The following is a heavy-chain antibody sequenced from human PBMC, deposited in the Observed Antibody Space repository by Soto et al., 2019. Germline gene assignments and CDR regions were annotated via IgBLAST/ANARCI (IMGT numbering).Heavy chain of an antibody. Sequence: GGSLRLSCAASEFTVSSNYMSWGRQAPGKGLEWVSVIYSGGSTYYADSVKGRFTISRDSSENTLYLQMNSLRAEDTAVYYCGKTKAARSNYYGMDVWGQGTTVTVSS. CDR3: GKTKAARSNYYGMDV. CDR1: EFTVSSNY. V-gene: IGHV3-53*01. D-gene: IGHD6-6*01. CDR2: IYSGGST. J-gene: IGHJ6*02.